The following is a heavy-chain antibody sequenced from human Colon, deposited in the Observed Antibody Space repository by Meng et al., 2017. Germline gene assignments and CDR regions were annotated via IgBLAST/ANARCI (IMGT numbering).Heavy chain of an antibody. CDR2: VYHSGDT. Sequence: SETLSLTCTVSGGSVSSASHYWSWIRQSPGKGLEWIGHVYHSGDTNYNPSLKSRVTLSVDTSKNQFSLKLTSVTAADTAVYYCAKTSSNWFTSYNGMDVWGQGTTVTVSS. D-gene: IGHD6-13*01. J-gene: IGHJ6*02. V-gene: IGHV4-61*01. CDR3: AKTSSNWFTSYNGMDV. CDR1: GGSVSSASHY.